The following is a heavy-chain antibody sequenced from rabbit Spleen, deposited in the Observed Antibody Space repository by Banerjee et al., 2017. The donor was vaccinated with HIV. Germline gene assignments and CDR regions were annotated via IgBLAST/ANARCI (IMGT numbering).Heavy chain of an antibody. CDR1: GFSFSDRDV. CDR3: ARDLLGVIGWNFYL. Sequence: QEQLVESGGGLVQPEGSLTLTCKASGFSFSDRDVMCWVRQAPGKGLEWIACINAATANPVYATWAKGRFTISRTSSTTVTLRMTSLTAADRATYFCARDLLGVIGWNFYLWVPGTLVTVS. CDR2: INAATANP. V-gene: IGHV1S45*01. J-gene: IGHJ4*01. D-gene: IGHD1-1*01.